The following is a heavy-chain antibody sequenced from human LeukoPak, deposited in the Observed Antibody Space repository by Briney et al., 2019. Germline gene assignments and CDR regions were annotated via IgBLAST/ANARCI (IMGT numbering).Heavy chain of an antibody. CDR1: GFTVSSNY. J-gene: IGHJ3*02. CDR3: ARDNGITIFGVVIPDAFDI. D-gene: IGHD3-3*01. V-gene: IGHV3-53*05. CDR2: IYSGGST. Sequence: PGGSLRLSCAASGFTVSSNYMSWVRQAPGKGLEWVSVIYSGGSTYYADSVKGRFTISRDNSKNTLYLQMNSLRAEDTAVYYCARDNGITIFGVVIPDAFDIWGQGTMVTVSS.